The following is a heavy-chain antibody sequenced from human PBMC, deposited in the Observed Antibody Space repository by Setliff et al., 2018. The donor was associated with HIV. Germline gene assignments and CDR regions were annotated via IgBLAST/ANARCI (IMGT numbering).Heavy chain of an antibody. J-gene: IGHJ5*02. CDR3: VPQGPGPGSGWWRNWFDP. CDR1: GFTFDDYG. D-gene: IGHD6-19*01. V-gene: IGHV3-20*04. CDR2: INWKGGST. Sequence: PGGSLRLSCAASGFTFDDYGMNWVRQVPGKGLEWVSGINWKGGSTGYADSVKGRFTISRDNAKNSLFLQMNSLRVEDTAVYFCVPQGPGPGSGWWRNWFDPWGQGTLVTVSS.